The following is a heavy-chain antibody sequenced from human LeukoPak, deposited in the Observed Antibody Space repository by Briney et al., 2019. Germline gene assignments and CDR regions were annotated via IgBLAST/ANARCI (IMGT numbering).Heavy chain of an antibody. CDR1: GYTFTSYD. CDR2: MNPNSGNT. J-gene: IGHJ5*02. D-gene: IGHD1-1*01. Sequence: ASVKVSCKASGYTFTSYDINWVRQATGQGLEWMGWMNPNSGNTGYAQKFQGRVTMTRNTSISTAYMELSSLRSEDTAVYYCARDHDESNWFDPWGQGTLVNVSS. CDR3: ARDHDESNWFDP. V-gene: IGHV1-8*01.